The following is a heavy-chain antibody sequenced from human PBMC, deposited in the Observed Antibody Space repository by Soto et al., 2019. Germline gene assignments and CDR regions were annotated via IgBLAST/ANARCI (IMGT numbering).Heavy chain of an antibody. CDR2: IYHSGST. D-gene: IGHD5-18*01. J-gene: IGHJ4*02. Sequence: TXSLTCAFSGCSSSIGCYSWGWIRQPPGKVLDWIGYIYHSGSTYYNPSLKSLVTISVDRSKNQFSLKLSSVTAADTAVYYCAPETQDTDMDTGYWGQGTLVTVSS. CDR1: GCSSSIGCYS. V-gene: IGHV4-30-2*01. CDR3: APETQDTDMDTGY.